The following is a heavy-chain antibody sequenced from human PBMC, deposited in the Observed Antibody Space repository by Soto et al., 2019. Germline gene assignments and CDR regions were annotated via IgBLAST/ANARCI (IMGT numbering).Heavy chain of an antibody. CDR2: ISYDGSNK. D-gene: IGHD2-15*01. CDR3: AKDLYEDIVVVVAANYYGMDV. V-gene: IGHV3-30*18. CDR1: GFTFSSYD. J-gene: IGHJ6*02. Sequence: QVQLVESGGGVVQPGRSLRLSCAASGFTFSSYDMYWVRQAPGKGLEWVAVISYDGSNKLYADSVKGRFTISRDNSKNPMYLQMNSLRVEDTAVYYCAKDLYEDIVVVVAANYYGMDVWGQGTTVTVSS.